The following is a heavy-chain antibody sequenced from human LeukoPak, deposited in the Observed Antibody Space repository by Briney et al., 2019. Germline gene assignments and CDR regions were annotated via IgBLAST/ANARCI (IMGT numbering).Heavy chain of an antibody. CDR1: GFTFSSYA. J-gene: IGHJ6*02. CDR2: ISGSGGST. V-gene: IGHV3-23*01. D-gene: IGHD1-26*01. CDR3: ARVMFYSGSYYYYGMDA. Sequence: GGSLRLSCAASGFTFSSYAMSWVRQAPGKGLEWVSAISGSGGSTYYADSVKGRFTISRDNAKNSLYLQMNSLRDEDTAVYYCARVMFYSGSYYYYGMDAWGQGTTVTVSS.